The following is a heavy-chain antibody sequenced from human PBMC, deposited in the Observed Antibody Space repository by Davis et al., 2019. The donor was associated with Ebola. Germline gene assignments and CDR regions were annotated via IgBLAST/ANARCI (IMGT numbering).Heavy chain of an antibody. V-gene: IGHV3-48*01. CDR3: ARELLIHSADY. CDR2: FSSSSSTI. CDR1: GFTFSSYS. Sequence: GESLKISCAASGFTFSSYSMNWVRQAPGKGLEWVSYFSSSSSTIYYADSVKGRFTISRDNSKNSLYLQMNSLRAEDTAVYYCARELLIHSADYWGQGTLVTVSS. D-gene: IGHD1-26*01. J-gene: IGHJ4*02.